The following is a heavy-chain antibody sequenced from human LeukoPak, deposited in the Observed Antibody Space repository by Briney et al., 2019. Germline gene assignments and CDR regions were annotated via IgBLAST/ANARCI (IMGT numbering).Heavy chain of an antibody. J-gene: IGHJ3*01. CDR2: ITTYDDNT. V-gene: IGHV1-18*01. CDR1: GYTFMSYG. Sequence: AASVKVSCKASGYTFMSYGISWVRQAPGQGLEWMGWITTYDDNTNYAQKLQGRVTMATDTSTSTAYMELRSLRSDDTAVYYCARATGWPTVPTYDAFDVWGQGTMVTVSS. CDR3: ARATGWPTVPTYDAFDV. D-gene: IGHD4-17*01.